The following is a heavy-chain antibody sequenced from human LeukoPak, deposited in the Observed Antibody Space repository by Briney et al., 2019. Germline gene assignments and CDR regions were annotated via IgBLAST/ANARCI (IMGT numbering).Heavy chain of an antibody. V-gene: IGHV3-53*01. Sequence: GGSLRLSCASSGLDVSSTYMSWIRQAPGKGLEWVSTAFVGGDTYYAASVKGRFTLSKDSSRNTMFLQMHGLRPEDTAVYYCARDQLDHWGQGTLVAVSP. CDR2: AFVGGDT. CDR3: ARDQLDH. CDR1: GLDVSSTY. D-gene: IGHD5-24*01. J-gene: IGHJ4*02.